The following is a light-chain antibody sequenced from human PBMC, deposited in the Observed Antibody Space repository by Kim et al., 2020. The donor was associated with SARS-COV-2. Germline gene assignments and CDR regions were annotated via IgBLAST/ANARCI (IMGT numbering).Light chain of an antibody. V-gene: IGKV1-5*01. CDR1: QSIHRW. CDR2: DAS. J-gene: IGKJ1*01. CDR3: QQYNTSLRT. Sequence: ASVGDRVTITCRARQSIHRWLDWYQQKPGTAPKLLIFDASDLESGVPSRFSGNGSGTEFALTIGSLQPDDFANYYCQQYNTSLRTFGPGTKVDIK.